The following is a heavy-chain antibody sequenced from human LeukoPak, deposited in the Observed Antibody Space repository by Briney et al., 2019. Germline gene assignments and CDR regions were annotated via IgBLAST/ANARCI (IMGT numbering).Heavy chain of an antibody. V-gene: IGHV3-7*01. CDR2: IKQDGSAK. CDR3: AIGGLSRAFDY. D-gene: IGHD3-10*01. J-gene: IGHJ4*02. Sequence: GGSLRLSCAASEFTFSSYWMRWVRQAPGKGLEWVASIKQDGSAKYYVYSVKGRFTIYRDNAKNSLYVQVDSLGAEDTAGYYCAIGGLSRAFDYWGQGSLVTVSS. CDR1: EFTFSSYW.